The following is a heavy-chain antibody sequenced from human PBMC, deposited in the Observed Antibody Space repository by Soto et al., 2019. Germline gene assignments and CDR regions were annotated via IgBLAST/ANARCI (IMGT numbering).Heavy chain of an antibody. D-gene: IGHD3-10*01. CDR3: AKDGDYYGSGSPDY. J-gene: IGHJ4*02. V-gene: IGHV3-30*18. CDR2: ISYDGSNK. Sequence: QVQLVESGGGVVQPGRSLRLSCAASGFTFSSYGMHWVRQAPAKGLEWVAVISYDGSNKYYADSVKGRFTISRDNSKNTLYLQMNSLRAEDTAVYYCAKDGDYYGSGSPDYWGQGTLVTVSS. CDR1: GFTFSSYG.